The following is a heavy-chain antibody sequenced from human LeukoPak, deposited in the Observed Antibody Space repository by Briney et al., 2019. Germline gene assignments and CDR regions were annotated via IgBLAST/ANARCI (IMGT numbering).Heavy chain of an antibody. CDR2: INHSGST. CDR1: GGSFSGYY. CDR3: ARRAIYDFRSGYLDRSFDY. J-gene: IGHJ4*02. D-gene: IGHD3-3*01. Sequence: SETLSLTCAVYGGSFSGYYWSWIRQPPGKGLEWIGEINHSGSTNYNPSLKSRVTISVDTSKNQFSLKLNSVTAADTAVYYCARRAIYDFRSGYLDRSFDYWGQGTLVTVSS. V-gene: IGHV4-34*01.